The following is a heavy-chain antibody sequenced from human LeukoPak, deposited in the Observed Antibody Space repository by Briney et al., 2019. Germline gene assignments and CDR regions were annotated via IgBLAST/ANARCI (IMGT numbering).Heavy chain of an antibody. V-gene: IGHV3-21*01. CDR2: ISSSSSYI. CDR1: GFTFSSYS. Sequence: GGSLRLSCAASGFTFSSYSMNWVRQAPGKGLEWVSSISSSSSYIYYADSVKGRFTISRDNAKNSLYLQMNSLRAEDTAVYYCARDPDSSGWYDWFDPWGQGTLVTVSS. D-gene: IGHD6-19*01. CDR3: ARDPDSSGWYDWFDP. J-gene: IGHJ5*02.